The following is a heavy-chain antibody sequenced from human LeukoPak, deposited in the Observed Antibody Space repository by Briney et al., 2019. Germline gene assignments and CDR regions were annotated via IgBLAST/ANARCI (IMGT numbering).Heavy chain of an antibody. CDR3: ARLMVRGAAYFDY. D-gene: IGHD3-10*01. CDR1: GGSISSSSYY. V-gene: IGHV4-39*07. Sequence: SETLSLTCTVSGGSISSSSYYWGWIRQPPGKGLEWIGSIYYSGSTYYNPSLKSRVTISVDTSKNQFSLKLSSVTAADTAVYYCARLMVRGAAYFDYWGQGTLVTVSS. CDR2: IYYSGST. J-gene: IGHJ4*02.